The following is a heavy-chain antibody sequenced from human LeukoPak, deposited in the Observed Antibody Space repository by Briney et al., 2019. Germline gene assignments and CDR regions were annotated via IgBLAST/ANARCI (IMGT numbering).Heavy chain of an antibody. J-gene: IGHJ4*02. CDR2: VNPKTGNT. CDR1: GYTFTNYD. CDR3: ARDPSMIRGENTPYFDY. Sequence: ASVRVSCKASGYTFTNYDINWVRQAPGQGLEWMGWVNPKTGNTGYKQKFQARVTITSDTSITTAYMELSSLTSDDTAVYYCARDPSMIRGENTPYFDYWGQGTLVTVSS. D-gene: IGHD3-10*01. V-gene: IGHV1-8*03.